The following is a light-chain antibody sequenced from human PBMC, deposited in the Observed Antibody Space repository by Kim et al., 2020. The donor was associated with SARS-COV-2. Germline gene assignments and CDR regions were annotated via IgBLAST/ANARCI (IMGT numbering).Light chain of an antibody. CDR2: YDS. CDR3: QVWDSSSDHPDWV. J-gene: IGLJ3*02. CDR1: NIGSKS. Sequence: SYELTQPPSVSVAPGKTARITCGGNNIGSKSVHWYQQKPGQAPVLVIYYDSDRPSGIPERFSGSNSGNTATLTISRVEAGDEADYYCQVWDSSSDHPDWV. V-gene: IGLV3-21*04.